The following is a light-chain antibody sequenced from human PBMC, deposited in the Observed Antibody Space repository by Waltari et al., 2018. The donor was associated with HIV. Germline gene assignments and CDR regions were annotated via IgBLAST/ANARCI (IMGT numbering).Light chain of an antibody. Sequence: QSVLTQPPSVSGAPGQRVTISCTGNNSNIGAGYDVHYYQQLPATAPKVVMYQNTIRPYGIPDRFSGSKSDTSASLASTGLQAEDEADYDCRSYDSSLRAADVGGGTKLT. CDR1: NSNIGAGYD. V-gene: IGLV1-40*01. J-gene: IGLJ2*01. CDR3: RSYDSSLRAAD. CDR2: QNT.